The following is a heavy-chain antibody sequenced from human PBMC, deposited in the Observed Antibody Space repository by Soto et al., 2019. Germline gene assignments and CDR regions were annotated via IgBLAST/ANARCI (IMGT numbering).Heavy chain of an antibody. J-gene: IGHJ5*02. CDR1: GGTFSSYA. Sequence: GASVKVSCKASGGTFSSYAISWVRQAPGQGLEWMGGIIPIFGTANYAQKFQGRVTITADESTSTAYMELSSLRSEDTAVYYCARLLGMTTVANWFDPWGQGTLVTVSS. CDR3: ARLLGMTTVANWFDP. D-gene: IGHD4-17*01. CDR2: IIPIFGTA. V-gene: IGHV1-69*13.